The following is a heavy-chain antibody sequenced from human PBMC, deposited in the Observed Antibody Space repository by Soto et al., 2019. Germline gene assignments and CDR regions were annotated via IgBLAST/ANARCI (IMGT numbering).Heavy chain of an antibody. D-gene: IGHD3-10*01. CDR3: ARDSTPDRAKLPDRDAFDI. V-gene: IGHV3-21*01. CDR1: GFTFSSYS. CDR2: ISSSSSYI. Sequence: GGSLRLSCAASGFTFSSYSMNWVRQAPGKGLEWVSSISSSSSYIYYADSVKGRFTISRDNAKNSLYLQMNSLRAEDTAVYYCARDSTPDRAKLPDRDAFDIWGQGTMVTVSS. J-gene: IGHJ3*02.